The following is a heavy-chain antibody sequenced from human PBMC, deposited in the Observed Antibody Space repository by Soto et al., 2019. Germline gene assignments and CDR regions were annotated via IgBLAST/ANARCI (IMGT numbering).Heavy chain of an antibody. D-gene: IGHD6-25*01. CDR2: IIPMLDVT. Sequence: QVQLVQSGAEVKRPGSSVKVACKASGGTFTSYTFSWVRQAPGQGLEWMGRIIPMLDVTSYAQKFQGRLTITADKSTSTVYMELSSLKSVDTAVFYCARDPGGDWYFDLWGRGTLVTVSS. V-gene: IGHV1-69*04. J-gene: IGHJ2*01. CDR1: GGTFTSYT. CDR3: ARDPGGDWYFDL.